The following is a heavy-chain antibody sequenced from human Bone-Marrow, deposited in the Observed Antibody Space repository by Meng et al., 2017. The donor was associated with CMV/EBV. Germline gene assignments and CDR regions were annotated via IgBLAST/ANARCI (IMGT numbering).Heavy chain of an antibody. J-gene: IGHJ4*02. D-gene: IGHD2-2*01. CDR1: GFTFSSYW. Sequence: GESLKISCAASGFTFSSYWMSWVRQAPGKGLEWVANIKQDGSEKYYVDSVKGRFTISRDNAKNSLYLQMNSLRVEDTAVYYCARVTVCSSTSCYDYWGQGTLVTVSS. CDR3: ARVTVCSSTSCYDY. CDR2: IKQDGSEK. V-gene: IGHV3-7*01.